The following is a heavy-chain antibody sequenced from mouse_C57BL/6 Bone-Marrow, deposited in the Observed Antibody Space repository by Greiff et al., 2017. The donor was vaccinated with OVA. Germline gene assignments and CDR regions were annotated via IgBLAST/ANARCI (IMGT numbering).Heavy chain of an antibody. CDR2: ISNGGGST. J-gene: IGHJ4*01. V-gene: IGHV5-12*01. Sequence: DVMLVESGGGLVQPGGSLKLSCAASGFTFSDYYMYWVRQTPEKRLEWVAYISNGGGSTYYPDTVKGRFTISRDNAKNTLYLQMSRLKSEDTAMYYCARCPYSNYAMDYWGQGTSVTVSS. CDR1: GFTFSDYY. D-gene: IGHD2-5*01. CDR3: ARCPYSNYAMDY.